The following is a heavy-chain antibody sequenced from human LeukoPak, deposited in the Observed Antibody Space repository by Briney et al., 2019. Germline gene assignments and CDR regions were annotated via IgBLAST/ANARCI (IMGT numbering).Heavy chain of an antibody. J-gene: IGHJ4*02. V-gene: IGHV1-2*02. Sequence: ASVKVSCKASGYIFTNYYMHWVRQAPGQGLEWMGWINPRSGDTNFAQKFQGRVTMTRDTSISAAYMELSRLRSDDTAVYYCARHVSSSGEDSWGQGTLVTVSS. D-gene: IGHD2-21*01. CDR2: INPRSGDT. CDR1: GYIFTNYY. CDR3: ARHVSSSGEDS.